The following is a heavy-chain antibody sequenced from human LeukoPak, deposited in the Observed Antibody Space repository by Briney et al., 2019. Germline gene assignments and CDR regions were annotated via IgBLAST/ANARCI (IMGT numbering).Heavy chain of an antibody. D-gene: IGHD3-10*01. CDR2: INPNSVGT. CDR1: GYTFTGDY. Sequence: ASVKVSCKASGYTFTGDYMHWVRQAPGQGLEWMGWINPNSVGTNYAQKFQGRVTMTRDTSISTAYMELSRVRSDDRAWYYCARGRPNLGSDYYYYYMDVWGKGTTVTVSS. V-gene: IGHV1-2*02. J-gene: IGHJ6*03. CDR3: ARGRPNLGSDYYYYYMDV.